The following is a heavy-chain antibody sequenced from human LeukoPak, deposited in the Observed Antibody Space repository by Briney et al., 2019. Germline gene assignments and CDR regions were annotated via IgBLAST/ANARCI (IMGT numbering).Heavy chain of an antibody. V-gene: IGHV4-39*07. CDR3: ARNERGYGPFDY. J-gene: IGHJ4*02. Sequence: PSETLSLTCTVSGGSISSSSYYWGWIRQPPGKGLEWIGSIYYSGSTNYNPSLKSRVTMSVDTSKNQFSLKLSSVTALDTAVYYCARNERGYGPFDYWGQGTLVTVSS. CDR1: GGSISSSSYY. D-gene: IGHD4-17*01. CDR2: IYYSGST.